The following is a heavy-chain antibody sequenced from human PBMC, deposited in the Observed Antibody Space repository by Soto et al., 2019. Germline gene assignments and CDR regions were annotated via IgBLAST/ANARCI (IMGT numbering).Heavy chain of an antibody. V-gene: IGHV4-4*02. D-gene: IGHD5-12*01. CDR3: ARNRYGGYDFDY. Sequence: QVQLQESGPGLVKPSWTLSLTCAVASDSITSSNWWSWVRQSPGKGLEWIGEVSHSGSTNYIPSLKSRVTISVDKSRNQFSLRLNSVTAADTAVYYCARNRYGGYDFDYWGQGTLVTVSS. CDR1: SDSITSSNW. J-gene: IGHJ4*02. CDR2: VSHSGST.